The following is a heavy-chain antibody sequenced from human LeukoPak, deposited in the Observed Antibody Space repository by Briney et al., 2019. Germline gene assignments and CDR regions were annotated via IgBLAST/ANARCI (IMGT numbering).Heavy chain of an antibody. J-gene: IGHJ4*02. CDR3: ARLVTHSLYSSSFDY. Sequence: SVKVSCKASGGTFSSYAISWVRQAPGQGLEWMGRIIPILGIANCAQKFQGRVTITADKSTSTAYMELSSLRSEDTAVYYCARLVTHSLYSSSFDYWGQGTLVTVSS. CDR2: IIPILGIA. CDR1: GGTFSSYA. V-gene: IGHV1-69*04. D-gene: IGHD6-13*01.